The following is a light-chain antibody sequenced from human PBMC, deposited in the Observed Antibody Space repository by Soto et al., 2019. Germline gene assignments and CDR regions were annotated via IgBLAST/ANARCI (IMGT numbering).Light chain of an antibody. CDR2: GAS. CDR1: QSVSSPY. V-gene: IGKV3-20*01. J-gene: IGKJ2*01. Sequence: EIVLTQSPGTLSLSPGERATLSCRASQSVSSPYLAWYQQKPGRAPRLLIYGASSRATGIPDRFSGSGSGTDFTLTISRLEPEDFAVYYCQRYDISPFPFGQGTKLEIK. CDR3: QRYDISPFP.